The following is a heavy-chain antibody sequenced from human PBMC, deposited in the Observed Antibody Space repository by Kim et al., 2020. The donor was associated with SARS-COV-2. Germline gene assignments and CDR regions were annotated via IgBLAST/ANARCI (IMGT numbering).Heavy chain of an antibody. Sequence: YAPSVKGRFIVSRENSQNSLYLQMNSLKTEDTAVYYCARDTAAAMDVWGQGTTVTVSS. V-gene: IGHV3-72*01. J-gene: IGHJ6*02. CDR3: ARDTAAAMDV. D-gene: IGHD6-25*01.